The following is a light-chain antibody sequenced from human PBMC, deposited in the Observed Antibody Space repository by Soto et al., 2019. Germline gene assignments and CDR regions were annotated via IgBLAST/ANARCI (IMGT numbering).Light chain of an antibody. V-gene: IGKV3-20*01. CDR3: QQYGSSPLT. CDR2: DAS. J-gene: IGKJ4*01. CDR1: QSLGSS. Sequence: DIVLTQSPATLSLSPGDRATLSCRASQSLGSSLAWYQQKPGQTPRLLIYDASTRATGVPDRFSGSGSGTDFTLTISRLEPEDVAVYYCQQYGSSPLTFGGGTKVEIK.